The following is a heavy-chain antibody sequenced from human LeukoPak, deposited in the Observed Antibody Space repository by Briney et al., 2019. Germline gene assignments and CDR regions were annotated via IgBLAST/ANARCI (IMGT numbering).Heavy chain of an antibody. CDR1: GGSISSLY. J-gene: IGHJ4*02. V-gene: IGHV4-59*08. CDR2: IYYTGST. Sequence: SETLSLTCSVSGGSISSLYWSWIRQPPGKGLEWIGYIYYTGSTNYNPSLRGRVTMFVDVSKNQFSLRLSSVTAADAAVYYCARHRAYSSSSPFDYWGQGTLVTVSS. D-gene: IGHD6-6*01. CDR3: ARHRAYSSSSPFDY.